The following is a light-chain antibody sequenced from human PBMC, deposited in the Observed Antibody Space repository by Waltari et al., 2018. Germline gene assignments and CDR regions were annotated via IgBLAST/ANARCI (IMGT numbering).Light chain of an antibody. CDR2: DAS. J-gene: IGKJ4*01. Sequence: TVMTQSPATLSVSPGQRATLSCRASQSLSNYLAWYQQKPGQAPRLLIYDASTRATDIPARFSGSGSGTEFTLAISSLQSEGIAVYYCQQYGSWPLTFGGGTKVEFK. CDR3: QQYGSWPLT. CDR1: QSLSNY. V-gene: IGKV3-15*01.